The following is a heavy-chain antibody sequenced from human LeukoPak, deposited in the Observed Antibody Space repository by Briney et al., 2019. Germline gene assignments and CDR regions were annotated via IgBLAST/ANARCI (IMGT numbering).Heavy chain of an antibody. CDR1: GLIFNGFY. CDR3: ARSEGPYTEIDS. Sequence: AGSLTLSCSVSGLIFNGFYMSWIRQAPGKGLEWLCFIRGSETSVYFANSVKGRFTISRDNVKNSVFLQMSSLRVEDTAVYYCARSEGPYTEIDSWGQGTLVTVSS. CDR2: IRGSETSV. V-gene: IGHV3-11*01. D-gene: IGHD4-11*01. J-gene: IGHJ4*02.